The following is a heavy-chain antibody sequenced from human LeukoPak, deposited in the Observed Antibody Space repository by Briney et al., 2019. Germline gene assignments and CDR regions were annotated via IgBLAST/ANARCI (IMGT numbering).Heavy chain of an antibody. CDR1: GFSFSTYW. V-gene: IGHV3-7*01. Sequence: QSGGSLRLSCAASGFSFSTYWMSWVRQTPEKGLEFVANINQDASVRNYMGPLKGRCTISRDNAKKSVYLEINSLRADDTAVYYCARDTGSSSFDLWGQGALVTVSS. J-gene: IGHJ4*02. CDR3: ARDTGSSSFDL. D-gene: IGHD1-14*01. CDR2: INQDASVR.